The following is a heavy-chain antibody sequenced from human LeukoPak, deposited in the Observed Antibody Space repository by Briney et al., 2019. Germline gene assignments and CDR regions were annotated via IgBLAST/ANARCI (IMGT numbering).Heavy chain of an antibody. CDR2: IYYSGSI. V-gene: IGHV4-59*08. CDR3: ARHNWASGYQDF. Sequence: SETLSLTCTVSGGSISSYYWSWIRQPPGKGLEWIGYIYYSGSINYNPSLKSRVTISVDTSKNQFSLKLRSVTAADTAVYYCARHNWASGYQDFWGQGTLVTVSS. D-gene: IGHD3-3*01. CDR1: GGSISSYY. J-gene: IGHJ4*02.